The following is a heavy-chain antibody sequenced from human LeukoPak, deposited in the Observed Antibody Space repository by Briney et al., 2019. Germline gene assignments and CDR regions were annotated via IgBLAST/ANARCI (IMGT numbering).Heavy chain of an antibody. V-gene: IGHV4-31*03. J-gene: IGHJ5*02. D-gene: IGHD2-2*01. CDR3: ARDLGETVPAARIRWFDP. CDR1: GGSISSGGYY. CDR2: IYYSRIT. Sequence: RTSQTLSLTCTVSGGSISSGGYYWSWIRQHPGKGLEWIGYIYYSRITYYNPSLRSRVTISVDTSKNQFFLKLSSVTAADTAVYYCARDLGETVPAARIRWFDPWGQGTLVTVSS.